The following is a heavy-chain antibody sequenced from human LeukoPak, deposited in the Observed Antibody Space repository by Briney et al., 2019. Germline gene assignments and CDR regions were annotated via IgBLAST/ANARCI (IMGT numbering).Heavy chain of an antibody. Sequence: ASVKVSCKASGYTFTGEFIHWVRQAPGQGLEWMGWIDPNSGGTDYAQKFRGRVTMTRDTSTSTAYMDLSSLISDDTAVYYCARDREGLAYFDYWGQGTLVTVSS. V-gene: IGHV1-2*02. CDR2: IDPNSGGT. D-gene: IGHD3/OR15-3a*01. CDR3: ARDREGLAYFDY. J-gene: IGHJ4*02. CDR1: GYTFTGEF.